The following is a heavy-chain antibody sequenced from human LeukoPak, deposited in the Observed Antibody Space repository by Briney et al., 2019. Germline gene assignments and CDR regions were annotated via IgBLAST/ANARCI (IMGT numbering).Heavy chain of an antibody. V-gene: IGHV1-69*04. CDR3: AREVYSSGWAYFDY. CDR1: GGTFSSYA. D-gene: IGHD6-19*01. J-gene: IGHJ4*02. CDR2: IIPILGIA. Sequence: SVKVSCKASGGTFSSYAISWVRQAPGQGLEWMGRIIPILGIANYAQKFQGRVTITADKSTSTAYMELSSLRSEDTAVYYCAREVYSSGWAYFDYWGQGTLVTVSS.